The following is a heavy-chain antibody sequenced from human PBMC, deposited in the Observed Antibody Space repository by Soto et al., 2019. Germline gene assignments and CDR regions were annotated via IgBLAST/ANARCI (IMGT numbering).Heavy chain of an antibody. Sequence: QVQLVQSGAEVKKPGASVKVSCKASGYTFTNFGISWVRQAPGQGREWMGWISAYNGNANFAQNFQGRVTMTTNTSTSTAYKVLRSVRSEDTGVYCWARGGIPIDYWGQGTLVTVSS. D-gene: IGHD3-16*01. CDR1: GYTFTNFG. CDR3: ARGGIPIDY. J-gene: IGHJ4*02. CDR2: ISAYNGNA. V-gene: IGHV1-18*01.